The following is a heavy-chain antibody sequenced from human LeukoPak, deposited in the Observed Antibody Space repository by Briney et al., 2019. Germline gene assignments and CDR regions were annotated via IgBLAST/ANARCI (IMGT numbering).Heavy chain of an antibody. CDR1: GFTLRRFW. Sequence: GGALRLSCAASGFTLRRFWIKWGRHAPGEGGGGVSRIKSDGSETLYADSVKGRFTISRDNAKNTLYLQMNSLRAEDSAVYYCARVRMGDDFNPFDYWGQGTLVTVSS. D-gene: IGHD3-16*01. CDR3: ARVRMGDDFNPFDY. CDR2: IKSDGSET. V-gene: IGHV3-74*01. J-gene: IGHJ4*02.